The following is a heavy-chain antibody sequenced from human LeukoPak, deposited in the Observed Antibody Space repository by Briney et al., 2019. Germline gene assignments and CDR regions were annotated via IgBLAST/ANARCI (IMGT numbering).Heavy chain of an antibody. Sequence: PSETLSLTCTVSGDSISSSSYYWGWIRQPPGKGLEWIGSIYYSGSTYYNPSLKSRVTISVDTSKNQFSLKLSSVTAADTAVYYCARGTYYYGSGSPIYYYYMDVWGKGTTVTVSS. J-gene: IGHJ6*03. V-gene: IGHV4-39*01. D-gene: IGHD3-10*01. CDR2: IYYSGST. CDR3: ARGTYYYGSGSPIYYYYMDV. CDR1: GDSISSSSYY.